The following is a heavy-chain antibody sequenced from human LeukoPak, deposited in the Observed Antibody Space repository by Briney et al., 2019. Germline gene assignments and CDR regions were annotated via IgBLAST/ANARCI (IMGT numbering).Heavy chain of an antibody. D-gene: IGHD2-2*01. CDR2: INHSGST. V-gene: IGHV4-34*01. CDR1: DGSFSGYY. Sequence: SETLSLTCAVYDGSFSGYYWSWIRQPPGKGLEWIGEINHSGSTNYNPSLKSRVTISVDTSKNQFSLKLSSVTAADTAVYYCARGHIVVVPAAMRAYNWFDPWGQGTLVTVSS. CDR3: ARGHIVVVPAAMRAYNWFDP. J-gene: IGHJ5*02.